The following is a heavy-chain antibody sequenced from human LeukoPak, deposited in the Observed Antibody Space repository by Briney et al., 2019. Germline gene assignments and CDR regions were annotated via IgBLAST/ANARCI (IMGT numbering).Heavy chain of an antibody. CDR2: IYYSGST. Sequence: SETLSLTCTVSGGSISSYYWSWIRQPQGKGLEWIGYIYYSGSTNYNPSLKSRVTISVDTSKNQFSLKLSSVTAADTAVYYCARQGYSSGYIDYWGQGTLVTVSS. CDR1: GGSISSYY. CDR3: ARQGYSSGYIDY. V-gene: IGHV4-59*08. D-gene: IGHD6-19*01. J-gene: IGHJ4*02.